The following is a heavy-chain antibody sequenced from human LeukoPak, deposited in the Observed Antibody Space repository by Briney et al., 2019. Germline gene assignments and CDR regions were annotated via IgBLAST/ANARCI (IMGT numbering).Heavy chain of an antibody. J-gene: IGHJ6*03. D-gene: IGHD3-10*01. CDR2: ISGSGGST. Sequence: PGGSLRLSCAASGFTFSSYGMSWVRQAPGKGLEWVSAISGSGGSTYYADSVKGWFTISRDNSKNTLYLQMNSLRAEDTAVYYCAKNRRITMVRGVSPYYYYYYMDVWGKGTTVTISS. V-gene: IGHV3-23*01. CDR1: GFTFSSYG. CDR3: AKNRRITMVRGVSPYYYYYYMDV.